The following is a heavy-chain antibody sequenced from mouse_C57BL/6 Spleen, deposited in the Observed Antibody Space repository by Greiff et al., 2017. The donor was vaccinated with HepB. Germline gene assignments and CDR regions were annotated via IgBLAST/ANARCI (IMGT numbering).Heavy chain of an antibody. CDR1: GYTFTSYW. J-gene: IGHJ2*01. D-gene: IGHD1-1*01. Sequence: QVQLKQPGAELVKPGASVKLSCKASGYTFTSYWMHWVKQRPGRGLEWIGRIDPNSGGTKYNEKFKSKATLTVDKPSSTAYMQLSSLTSEDSAVYYCARGPYYGSSYEGHFDYWGQGTTLTVSS. CDR2: IDPNSGGT. V-gene: IGHV1-72*01. CDR3: ARGPYYGSSYEGHFDY.